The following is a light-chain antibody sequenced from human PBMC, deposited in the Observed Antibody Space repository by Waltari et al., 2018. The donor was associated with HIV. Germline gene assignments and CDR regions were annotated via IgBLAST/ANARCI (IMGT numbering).Light chain of an antibody. CDR3: CSYAGSSTFWV. Sequence: QSALTQPASVSGSPGQSITISCTGTSSDVGSYNLVSWYKQHPAKAPKLRIYEFSKRPSGVSNRFSGSKYGNTTSLTISGLQAEDEADYYCCSYAGSSTFWVFGTGTKVTVL. V-gene: IGLV2-23*02. CDR2: EFS. CDR1: SSDVGSYNL. J-gene: IGLJ1*01.